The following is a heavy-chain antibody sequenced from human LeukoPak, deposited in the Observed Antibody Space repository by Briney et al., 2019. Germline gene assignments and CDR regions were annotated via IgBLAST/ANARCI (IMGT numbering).Heavy chain of an antibody. CDR2: ISSSGSTI. J-gene: IGHJ4*02. Sequence: PGGSLRLPCAASGFTFSDYYMSWIRQAPGKGLEWVSYISSSGSTIYYADSVKGRFTISRDNAKNSLYLQMNSLRAEDTAVYYCARSPSRLGEPLTYYFDYWGQGTLVTVAS. CDR1: GFTFSDYY. D-gene: IGHD3-16*01. CDR3: ARSPSRLGEPLTYYFDY. V-gene: IGHV3-11*01.